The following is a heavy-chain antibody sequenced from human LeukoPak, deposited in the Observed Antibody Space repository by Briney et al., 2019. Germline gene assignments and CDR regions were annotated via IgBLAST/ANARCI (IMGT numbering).Heavy chain of an antibody. V-gene: IGHV3-23*01. Sequence: PGGSLRLSCAASGFTFSSYAMSWVRQAPGKGLEWVSAISGSGGSTYYADSVKGRFSISRGNSKNTLYLQMNSLRAEDTAVYYCAKDLWLLLGRSDLNEDYWGQGTLVTVSS. CDR3: AKDLWLLLGRSDLNEDY. D-gene: IGHD2-15*01. CDR2: ISGSGGST. CDR1: GFTFSSYA. J-gene: IGHJ4*02.